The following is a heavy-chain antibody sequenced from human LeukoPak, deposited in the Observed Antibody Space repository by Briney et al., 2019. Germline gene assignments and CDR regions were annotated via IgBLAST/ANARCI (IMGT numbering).Heavy chain of an antibody. CDR2: IKSKTDGGTT. CDR1: GFTFSNAW. CDR3: TTDRYSLYYFDY. Sequence: GGSLRLSCAASGFTFSNAWMSWVRQAPGKGLEWVGRIKSKTDGGTTDYAAPVKGRFTISRDDSKNTLYLQMNSLKTVDTAVYYCTTDRYSLYYFDYWGQGTLVTVSS. V-gene: IGHV3-15*01. J-gene: IGHJ4*02. D-gene: IGHD2-21*01.